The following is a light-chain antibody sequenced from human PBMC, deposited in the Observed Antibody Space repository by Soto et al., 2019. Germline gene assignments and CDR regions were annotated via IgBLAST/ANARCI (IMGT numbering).Light chain of an antibody. V-gene: IGLV2-14*01. CDR3: SSYTSSSTLYD. Sequence: QSVLTQPASVSGSPGQSITISCTGTSSDVGGYNYVSWYQQHPGKAPKLMIYDVSNRPSVVSNRFSGSKSGNTASLTISWLQAEDEADYYCSSYTSSSTLYDFGTGTKLTVL. J-gene: IGLJ1*01. CDR1: SSDVGGYNY. CDR2: DVS.